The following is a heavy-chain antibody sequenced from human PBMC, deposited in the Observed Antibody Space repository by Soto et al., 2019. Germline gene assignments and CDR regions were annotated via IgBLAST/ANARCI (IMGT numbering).Heavy chain of an antibody. CDR1: GGTFSSYA. CDR2: IIPIFGTA. Sequence: ASVKDSCKASGGTFSSYAISWVRQAPGQGLEWMGGIIPIFGTANYAQKFQGRVTITADKSTSTAYMELSSLRSEDTAVYYCASLFRDYDSSGYYYYFDYWGQGTLVTVSS. J-gene: IGHJ4*02. V-gene: IGHV1-69*06. D-gene: IGHD3-22*01. CDR3: ASLFRDYDSSGYYYYFDY.